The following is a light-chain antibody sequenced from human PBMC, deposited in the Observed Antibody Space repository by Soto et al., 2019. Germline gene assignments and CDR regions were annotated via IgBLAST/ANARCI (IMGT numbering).Light chain of an antibody. V-gene: IGLV2-14*03. J-gene: IGLJ2*01. CDR2: DVT. Sequence: QSALTQPASVSGSPGQSITISCTGTSSDVGRYKLVSWYQQHPGKAPKLMIYDVTNRPSGVSSRFSGSKSGNTASLTISGLQAEDEADYYCSSYTTSSTLIFGGGTKVTVL. CDR1: SSDVGRYKL. CDR3: SSYTTSSTLI.